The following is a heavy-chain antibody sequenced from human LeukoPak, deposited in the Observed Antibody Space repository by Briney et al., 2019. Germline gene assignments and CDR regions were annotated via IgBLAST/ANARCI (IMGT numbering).Heavy chain of an antibody. CDR3: ARGRATVTTHWFDP. CDR2: MNPNSGNT. D-gene: IGHD4-11*01. Sequence: ASVKVSCQASGYTFTSYDINWVRQATGQGLEWMGWMNPNSGNTGYAQKFQGRVTITRNTSISTAYMELSSLTSEDTAVHYCARGRATVTTHWFDPWGQGTLVTVSS. V-gene: IGHV1-8*03. CDR1: GYTFTSYD. J-gene: IGHJ5*02.